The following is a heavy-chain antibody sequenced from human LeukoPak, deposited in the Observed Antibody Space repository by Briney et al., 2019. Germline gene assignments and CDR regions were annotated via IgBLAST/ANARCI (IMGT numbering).Heavy chain of an antibody. CDR3: ARGFRSDSSGRKFDC. CDR2: MNPNSGNT. CDR1: GYTFTSYD. J-gene: IGHJ4*02. V-gene: IGHV1-8*01. D-gene: IGHD3-22*01. Sequence: ASVKVSCKASGYTFTSYDINWVRQATGQGLEWMGWMNPNSGNTGYAQKFQDRVTMTRNTSIGTAYMELSSQGSEDTAMYYCARGFRSDSSGRKFDCWGQGTLVTVSS.